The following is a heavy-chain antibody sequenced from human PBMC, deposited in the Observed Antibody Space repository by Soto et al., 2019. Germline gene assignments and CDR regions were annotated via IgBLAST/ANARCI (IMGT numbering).Heavy chain of an antibody. V-gene: IGHV3-73*01. CDR1: GFTFSGSA. Sequence: PGGSLRLSSAASGFTFSGSAMHWVRQASGKGLEWVGRIRSKANSYATAYAASVKGRFTISRDDSKNTAYLQMNSLKTEDTAVYYCTRHDSNYDFWSGSPPRYGMDVWGQGTTVTVS. CDR2: IRSKANSYAT. J-gene: IGHJ6*02. CDR3: TRHDSNYDFWSGSPPRYGMDV. D-gene: IGHD3-3*01.